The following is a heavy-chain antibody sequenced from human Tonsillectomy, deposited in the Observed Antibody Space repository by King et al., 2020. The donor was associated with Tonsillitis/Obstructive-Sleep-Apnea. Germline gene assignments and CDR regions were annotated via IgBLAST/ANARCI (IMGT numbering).Heavy chain of an antibody. CDR3: ARSPLYCSGGSCYLGYFDY. CDR2: INHSGST. J-gene: IGHJ4*02. CDR1: GGSFSGYY. Sequence: VQLQQWGAGLLKPSETLSLTCAVYGGSFSGYYWSWIRQPPGKGLEWIGEINHSGSTNYNPSLKSRVPIAVDTSKNQFSLKLSSVTAADTAVYYCARSPLYCSGGSCYLGYFDYWGQGTLVPVSS. D-gene: IGHD2-15*01. V-gene: IGHV4-34*01.